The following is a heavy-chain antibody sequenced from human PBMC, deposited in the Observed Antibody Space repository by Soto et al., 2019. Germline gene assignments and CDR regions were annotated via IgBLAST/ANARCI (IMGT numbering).Heavy chain of an antibody. Sequence: SETLSLTCTVTSNSIKCDYYWAWVRQSPGRGLEWIVSISHTWNTFYNPSLKRRVTITVDTSTNQFTLRLTSVTAADTAVYYCARDFESLRNSWYFDLWGRGTLVTVSS. V-gene: IGHV4-38-2*02. CDR2: ISHTWNT. CDR1: SNSIKCDYY. CDR3: ARDFESLRNSWYFDL. D-gene: IGHD1-7*01. J-gene: IGHJ2*01.